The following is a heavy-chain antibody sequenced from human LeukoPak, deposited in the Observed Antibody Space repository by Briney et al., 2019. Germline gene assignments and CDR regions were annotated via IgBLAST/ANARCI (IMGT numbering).Heavy chain of an antibody. J-gene: IGHJ6*03. Sequence: PGGSLRLSCAASGFTFDDYAMHWVRQAPGKGLEGVSGISWNSGSIGYAVSVKGRFTISRDDAKNSMYLQMNSLRAEDMALYYCAKDTHDYFNCMDVWGKGATVTVSS. CDR1: GFTFDDYA. CDR3: AKDTHDYFNCMDV. CDR2: ISWNSGSI. V-gene: IGHV3-9*03.